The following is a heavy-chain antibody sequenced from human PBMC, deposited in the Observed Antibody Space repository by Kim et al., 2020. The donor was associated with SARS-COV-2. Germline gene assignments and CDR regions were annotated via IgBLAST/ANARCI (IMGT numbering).Heavy chain of an antibody. CDR3: ARSSPSCSSWYAALNCRDNYYGMDV. Sequence: GGSLRLSCAASGFTFSSYGMHWVRQAPGKGLEWVAVIWYDGSNKYYADSVKGRFTISRDNSKNTLYLQMNSLRAEDTAVYYCARSSPSCSSWYAALNCRDNYYGMDVWGQGTTVTVSS. V-gene: IGHV3-33*01. J-gene: IGHJ6*02. CDR2: IWYDGSNK. D-gene: IGHD6-13*01. CDR1: GFTFSSYG.